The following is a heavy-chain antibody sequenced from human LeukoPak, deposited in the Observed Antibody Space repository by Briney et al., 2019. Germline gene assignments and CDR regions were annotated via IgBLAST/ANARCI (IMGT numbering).Heavy chain of an antibody. CDR1: GYTFTSYA. Sequence: ASVKVSCKASGYTFTSYAMHWARQAPGQRLEWMGWINAGNGNTKYSQKFQGRVTITRDTSASTAYMELSSLRSEDTAVYYCARVNSGRVMYYFDYWGQGTLVTVSS. CDR3: ARVNSGRVMYYFDY. CDR2: INAGNGNT. J-gene: IGHJ4*02. D-gene: IGHD5-12*01. V-gene: IGHV1-3*01.